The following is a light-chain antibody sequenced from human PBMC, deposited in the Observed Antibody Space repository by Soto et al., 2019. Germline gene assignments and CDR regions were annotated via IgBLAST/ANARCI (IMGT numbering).Light chain of an antibody. J-gene: IGKJ4*01. Sequence: EIVMTQSPVIPSASPGERATLSCRASQSIISNLAWYQQRPGQPPRLLIYEASTRATGIPDRFSGSGSGTEFTLTISSLQSEDFAIYYCQQYNNWPPLTFGGGTNVAIK. V-gene: IGKV3-15*01. CDR3: QQYNNWPPLT. CDR1: QSIISN. CDR2: EAS.